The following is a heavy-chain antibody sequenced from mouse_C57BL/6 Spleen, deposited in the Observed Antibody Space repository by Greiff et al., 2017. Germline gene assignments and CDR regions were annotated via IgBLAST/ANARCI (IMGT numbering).Heavy chain of an antibody. D-gene: IGHD1-1*01. V-gene: IGHV1-54*01. CDR3: ARAGSSYLYAMDY. J-gene: IGHJ4*01. CDR2: INPGSGGT. CDR1: GYVFTNYL. Sequence: QVQLQQSGAELVRPGTSVKVSCKASGYVFTNYLIEWVKQRPGQGLEWIGVINPGSGGTNYNEKFKGKATLTADKSSSTAYMQLSSLTSEDSAVYFCARAGSSYLYAMDYWGQGTSVTVSS.